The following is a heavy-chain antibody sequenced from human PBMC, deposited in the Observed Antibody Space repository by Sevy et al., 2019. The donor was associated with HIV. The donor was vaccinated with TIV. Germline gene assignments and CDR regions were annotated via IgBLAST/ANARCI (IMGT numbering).Heavy chain of an antibody. Sequence: GGSLRLSCAASGFAFSNYYAMHWVRQAPGKGLEWVALISYDGSDKYYADSVKGGFTNSRDNFKNTLYLQMNSLTTEDTAVYYCARPRANYVDHYFFYAMDVWGQGTTVTVSS. CDR2: ISYDGSDK. J-gene: IGHJ6*02. D-gene: IGHD4-17*01. V-gene: IGHV3-30-3*01. CDR1: GFAFSNYYA. CDR3: ARPRANYVDHYFFYAMDV.